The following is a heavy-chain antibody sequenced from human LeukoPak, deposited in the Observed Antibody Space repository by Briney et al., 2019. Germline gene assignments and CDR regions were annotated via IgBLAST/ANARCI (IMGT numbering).Heavy chain of an antibody. D-gene: IGHD3-22*01. V-gene: IGHV1-18*01. Sequence: ASVKVSCKASGYTFRSYGINWVRQAPGQGLEWMGWISAYNGNTNYAQNVQGRVTMTTDTSTSTAYMELRSLRSDDTAVYYCARYYDSSGYYYSTPYYFDYWGQGTLVTVSS. CDR3: ARYYDSSGYYYSTPYYFDY. CDR1: GYTFRSYG. CDR2: ISAYNGNT. J-gene: IGHJ4*02.